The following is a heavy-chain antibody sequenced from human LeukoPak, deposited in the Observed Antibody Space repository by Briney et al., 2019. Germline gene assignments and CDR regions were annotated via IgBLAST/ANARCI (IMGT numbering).Heavy chain of an antibody. V-gene: IGHV3-15*07. CDR1: GFTFSNAW. CDR3: ATGGYYIDY. Sequence: GGSLRLSCVGYGFTFSNAWMNWVRQTPGKRLECVARIKSKVEGETIDYAAPVKGRFTISRDDSKNTVYLQMNSLRTEDTAVYFCATGGYYIDYWGQGTLVTVSS. J-gene: IGHJ4*02. CDR2: IKSKVEGETI.